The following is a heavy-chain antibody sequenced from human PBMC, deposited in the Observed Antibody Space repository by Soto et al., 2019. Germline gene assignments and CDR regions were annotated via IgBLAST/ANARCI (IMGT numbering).Heavy chain of an antibody. CDR1: GGTFSSYT. J-gene: IGHJ3*02. V-gene: IGHV1-69*02. CDR2: IIPILGIA. Sequence: GASVKVSCKASGGTFSSYTISWVRQAPGQGLEWMGRIIPILGIANYAQKFQGRVTITADKSTSTAYMELSSLRSEDTAVYYCARYIHPAVAGRDRAFDIWGQGTMVTVSS. CDR3: ARYIHPAVAGRDRAFDI. D-gene: IGHD6-19*01.